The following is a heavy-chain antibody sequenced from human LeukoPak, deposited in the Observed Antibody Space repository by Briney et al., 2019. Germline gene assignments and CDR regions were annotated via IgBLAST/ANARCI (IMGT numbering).Heavy chain of an antibody. Sequence: PGGSPRLSCAASGFTFSSYAMSWVRQAPGKGLEWVSSISSSSSYIYYADSVKGRFTISRDNAKNSLYLQMNSLRAEDTAVYYCARGDGDKWVVVIDYWGQGTLVTVSS. CDR1: GFTFSSYA. J-gene: IGHJ4*02. D-gene: IGHD2-15*01. CDR3: ARGDGDKWVVVIDY. V-gene: IGHV3-21*04. CDR2: ISSSSSYI.